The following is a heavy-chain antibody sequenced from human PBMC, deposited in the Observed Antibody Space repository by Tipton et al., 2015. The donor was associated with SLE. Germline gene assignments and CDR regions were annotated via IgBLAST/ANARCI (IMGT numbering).Heavy chain of an antibody. V-gene: IGHV4-34*01. J-gene: IGHJ4*02. CDR2: INHSGST. CDR3: ARGSHVLLDY. CDR1: GGSFSGYY. Sequence: TLSLTCAVYGGSFSGYYWSWIRLPPGKGLEWIGEINHSGSTNYNPSLKSRVSISVDTSKNQFSLKLSSVTAADTAVYYCARGSHVLLDYWGQGTLVTVSS. D-gene: IGHD3-10*01.